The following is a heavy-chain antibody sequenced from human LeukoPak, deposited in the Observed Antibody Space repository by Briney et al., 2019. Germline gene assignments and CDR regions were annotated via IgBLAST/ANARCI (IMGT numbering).Heavy chain of an antibody. CDR1: GGSFSGHY. CDR2: INHSGST. CDR3: ARGSTRALVATEAVGPKNYYYYYMDV. Sequence: PSETLSLTCAVYGGSFSGHYWSWVRQPPGKGLEWIGEINHSGSTNYNPSLKSRVTISVDTSKNQFSLKLSSVTAADMAVYYCARGSTRALVATEAVGPKNYYYYYMDVWGKGSTVTVSS. J-gene: IGHJ6*03. V-gene: IGHV4-34*01. D-gene: IGHD5-12*01.